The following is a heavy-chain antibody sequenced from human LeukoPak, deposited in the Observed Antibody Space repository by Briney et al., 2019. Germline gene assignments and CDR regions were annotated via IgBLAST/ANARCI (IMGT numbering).Heavy chain of an antibody. CDR3: TRGYYRVDF. CDR1: GFSFSMYS. J-gene: IGHJ4*02. Sequence: GGSLRLSCAASGFSFSMYSMNWVRQAPGKGLEWASHISGGGPVIDYADSVKGRFTISRENAKNSLYLQMNSLRAEDTAVYYCTRGYYRVDFWGQGTLVTVSS. V-gene: IGHV3-48*01. D-gene: IGHD2-15*01. CDR2: ISGGGPVI.